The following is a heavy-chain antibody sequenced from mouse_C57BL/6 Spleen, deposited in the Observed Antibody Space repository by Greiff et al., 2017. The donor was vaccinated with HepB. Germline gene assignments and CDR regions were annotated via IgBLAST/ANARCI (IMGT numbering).Heavy chain of an antibody. J-gene: IGHJ4*01. CDR2: IDPSDSYT. CDR1: GYTFTSYW. CDR3: ARRAYSSMDY. V-gene: IGHV1-69*01. Sequence: QVQLKQPGAELVMPGASVKLSCKASGYTFTSYWMHWVKQRPGQGLEWIGEIDPSDSYTNYNQKFKGKSTLTVDKSSSTAYMQLSSLTSEDSAVYYCARRAYSSMDYWGQGTSVTVSS. D-gene: IGHD2-12*01.